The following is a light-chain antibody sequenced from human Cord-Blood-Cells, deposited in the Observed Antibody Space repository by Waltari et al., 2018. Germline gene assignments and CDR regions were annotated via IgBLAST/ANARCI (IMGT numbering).Light chain of an antibody. J-gene: IGLJ3*02. CDR1: SGSIASNY. CDR2: EDN. Sequence: SESPGKTVTISCTRSSGSIASNYVQWYQQRPGSSPTTVIYEDNQRPSGVPHRFSGSIDSSSNSASLTISGLKTEDEADYYCQSYDSSNWVFGGGTKLTVL. CDR3: QSYDSSNWV. V-gene: IGLV6-57*01.